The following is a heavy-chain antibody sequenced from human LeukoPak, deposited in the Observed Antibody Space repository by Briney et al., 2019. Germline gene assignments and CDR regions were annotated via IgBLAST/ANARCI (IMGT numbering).Heavy chain of an antibody. CDR3: ARVSPNTATTLQYFDY. CDR1: GFTFSNSG. Sequence: QSGGSLRLSCAASGFTFSNSGMSWVRQAPGKGLEWVANIKQDGSEKYYVDSVKGRFTISRDNAKNSLYLQMNSLRAEDTAVYYCARVSPNTATTLQYFDYWGQGTLVTVSS. J-gene: IGHJ4*02. D-gene: IGHD4-17*01. V-gene: IGHV3-7*01. CDR2: IKQDGSEK.